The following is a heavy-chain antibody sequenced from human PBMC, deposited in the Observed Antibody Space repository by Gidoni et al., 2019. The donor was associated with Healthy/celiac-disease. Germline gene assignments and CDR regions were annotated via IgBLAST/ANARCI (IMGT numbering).Heavy chain of an antibody. J-gene: IGHJ4*02. CDR3: ARELNGSGSDKYPLFDY. CDR2: IKQDGSEK. V-gene: IGHV3-7*01. CDR1: GFTFSSYW. D-gene: IGHD3-10*01. Sequence: EVQLVESGGGLVQPGGSLRLSCAASGFTFSSYWLSWVRQAPGKGLEWVANIKQDGSEKYYVDSVKGRFTISRDNAKNSLYLQMNSLRAEDTAVYYCARELNGSGSDKYPLFDYWGQGTLVTVSS.